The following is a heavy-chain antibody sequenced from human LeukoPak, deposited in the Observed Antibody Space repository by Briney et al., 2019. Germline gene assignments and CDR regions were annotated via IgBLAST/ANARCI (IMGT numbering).Heavy chain of an antibody. CDR1: GFTFSSYA. CDR2: ISGSGSNT. Sequence: GGSLRLSCAASGFTFSSYAMAWVRQAPGEGLEWVSGISGSGSNTFYTDSLKGRFTISRDNPKNTLYLQMNSLRAEDTAVYYCATEKGDSPDYWGQGTLVTVSS. V-gene: IGHV3-23*01. D-gene: IGHD3-16*01. J-gene: IGHJ4*02. CDR3: ATEKGDSPDY.